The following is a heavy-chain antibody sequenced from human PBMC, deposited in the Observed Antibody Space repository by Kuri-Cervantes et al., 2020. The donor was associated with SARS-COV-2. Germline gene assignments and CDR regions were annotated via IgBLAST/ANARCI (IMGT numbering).Heavy chain of an antibody. CDR1: GFTFSSYS. CDR2: ISSSSSYI. J-gene: IGHJ4*02. CDR3: ARDRYGDYEFFDY. Sequence: GGSLRLSCAASGFTFSSYSMNWVRQAPGKGLEWVSSISSSSSYIYYADSVKGRFTISRDNAKNSLYLQMNSLRAEDTAVYYCARDRYGDYEFFDYWGQGTLVTVSS. D-gene: IGHD4-17*01. V-gene: IGHV3-21*01.